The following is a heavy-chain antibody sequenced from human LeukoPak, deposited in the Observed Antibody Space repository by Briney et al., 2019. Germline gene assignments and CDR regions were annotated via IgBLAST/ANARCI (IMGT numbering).Heavy chain of an antibody. D-gene: IGHD3-3*01. CDR3: AKVGQTYYDFWSGYYPDY. Sequence: GGSLRLSSAASGFTFSSYGMHWVRQAPGKGLEWVAFIRYDGSNKYYADSVKGRFTISRDNSKNTLYLQMNSLRAEDTAVYYCAKVGQTYYDFWSGYYPDYWGQGTLVTVSS. CDR1: GFTFSSYG. J-gene: IGHJ4*02. V-gene: IGHV3-30*02. CDR2: IRYDGSNK.